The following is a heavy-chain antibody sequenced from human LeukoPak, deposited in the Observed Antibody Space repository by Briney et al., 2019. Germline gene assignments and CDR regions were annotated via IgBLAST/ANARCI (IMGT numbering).Heavy chain of an antibody. CDR3: ARVLRYDFWSAYYFDY. V-gene: IGHV1-18*01. Sequence: ASVKVSFKASGYTFNSYDITWVRQAAGQGLEWMALISTYNGNTNYAQKVQGRATMTTDTSTSTAYMELRSLRSDDTAVYYCARVLRYDFWSAYYFDYWGQGTLVTVSS. J-gene: IGHJ4*02. CDR2: ISTYNGNT. D-gene: IGHD3-3*01. CDR1: GYTFNSYD.